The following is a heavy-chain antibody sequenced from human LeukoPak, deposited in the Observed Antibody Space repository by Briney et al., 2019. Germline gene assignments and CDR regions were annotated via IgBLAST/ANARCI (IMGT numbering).Heavy chain of an antibody. CDR2: ISYDGSNK. J-gene: IGHJ6*03. CDR3: ARAAARAGAGYYYMDV. CDR1: GFTFSSYA. Sequence: GRSLRLSCAASGFTFSSYAMHWVRQAPGKGLEWVAVISYDGSNKYYADSVKGRFTISRDNSKNTLYPQMNSLRAEDTAVYYCARAAARAGAGYYYMDVWGKGTTVTVSS. V-gene: IGHV3-30-3*01. D-gene: IGHD6-6*01.